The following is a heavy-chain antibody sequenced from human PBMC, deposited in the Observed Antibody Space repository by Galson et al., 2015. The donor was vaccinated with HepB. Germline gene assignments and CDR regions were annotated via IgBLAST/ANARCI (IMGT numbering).Heavy chain of an antibody. V-gene: IGHV3-30*04. CDR1: GFTFSSYT. J-gene: IGHJ6*02. CDR3: ARGGGLLTGYRGMDV. CDR2: ISYDESNK. Sequence: SLRLSCAASGFTFSSYTMHWVRQAPGKGLEWVAVISYDESNKLYADSVKGRSTISRDISKNTLYLQMNSLRVEDTALYFCARGGGLLTGYRGMDVWGQGTTVTVSS. D-gene: IGHD3-9*01.